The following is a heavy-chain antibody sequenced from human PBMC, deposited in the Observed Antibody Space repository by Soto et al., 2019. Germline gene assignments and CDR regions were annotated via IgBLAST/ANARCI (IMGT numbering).Heavy chain of an antibody. Sequence: ASVKVSCKASGYIFSSYGISWVRQAPGQGLEWMGWVSAYNGNTNYPQKLQGRVTMTRDTSTSTVYMELSSLRSEDTAVYYCAREQTYSSSWYHFDYWGQGTLVTVSS. D-gene: IGHD6-19*01. V-gene: IGHV1-18*01. CDR2: VSAYNGNT. J-gene: IGHJ4*02. CDR1: GYIFSSYG. CDR3: AREQTYSSSWYHFDY.